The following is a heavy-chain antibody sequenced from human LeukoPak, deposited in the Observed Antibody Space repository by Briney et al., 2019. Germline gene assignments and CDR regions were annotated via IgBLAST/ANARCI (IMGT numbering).Heavy chain of an antibody. V-gene: IGHV3-30-3*01. J-gene: IGHJ5*02. CDR2: ISYDGSNK. Sequence: GGSLRLSCAASGFTFSSYAMHWVRQAPGKGLEWVAAISYDGSNKYYADSVKGRFTISRDNSKNTLYLQMNSLRAEDTAVYYCARRGYCSSTSCPLWFDPWGQGTLVTVSS. CDR1: GFTFSSYA. CDR3: ARRGYCSSTSCPLWFDP. D-gene: IGHD2-2*01.